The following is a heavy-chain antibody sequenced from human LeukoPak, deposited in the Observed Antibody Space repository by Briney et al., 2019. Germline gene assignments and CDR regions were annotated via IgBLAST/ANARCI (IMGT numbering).Heavy chain of an antibody. CDR1: GFTFNIYE. J-gene: IGHJ4*02. CDR3: ARETDSTLFDY. Sequence: GGSLRLSCAASGFTFNIYEINWVRQAPGKGLEWVSYISSSGSTIYYADSVKGRFTISRDNAKNSLYLQMNSLRAEDTAVYYCARETDSTLFDYWGQGTLDTVSS. CDR2: ISSSGSTI. V-gene: IGHV3-48*03. D-gene: IGHD2-2*01.